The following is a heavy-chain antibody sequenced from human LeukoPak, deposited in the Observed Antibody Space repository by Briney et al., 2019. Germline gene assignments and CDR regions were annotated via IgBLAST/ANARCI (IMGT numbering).Heavy chain of an antibody. D-gene: IGHD1-26*01. J-gene: IGHJ4*02. V-gene: IGHV1-18*01. CDR3: ARVGIVGAMYYFDY. CDR2: ISAYNGNT. Sequence: ASVKVSCKASGYTFTSYGISWVRQAPGQGLEWMGWISAYNGNTNYAQKLQGRVTMTRDTSTSTVYMELSSLRSEDTAVYYCARVGIVGAMYYFDYWGQGTLVTVSS. CDR1: GYTFTSYG.